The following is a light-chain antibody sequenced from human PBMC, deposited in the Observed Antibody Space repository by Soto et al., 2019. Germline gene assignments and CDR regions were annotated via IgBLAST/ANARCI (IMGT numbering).Light chain of an antibody. CDR2: DVS. V-gene: IGLV2-11*01. J-gene: IGLJ1*01. Sequence: QSVLAQPRSVSGSPGQSVTISCTGTSSDVGAYDYVSWYQQHPGKAPKLMIYDVSNRPSGVSNRFSGSKSGNTASLTISGLQAEDEADYCCSSYTSSRTYVFGTGTKVTVL. CDR3: SSYTSSRTYV. CDR1: SSDVGAYDY.